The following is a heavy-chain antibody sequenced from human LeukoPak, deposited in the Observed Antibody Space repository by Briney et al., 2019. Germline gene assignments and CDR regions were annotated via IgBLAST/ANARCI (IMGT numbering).Heavy chain of an antibody. CDR2: IYYSGST. CDR1: GGSISSSSYY. D-gene: IGHD6-19*01. CDR3: ARDQDGWYRY. V-gene: IGHV4-31*03. Sequence: SETLSLTCTVSGGSISSSSYYWGWIRQHPGKGLEWIGYIYYSGSTYYNPSLKSRVTISVDTSKNQFSLKLSSVTAADTAVYYCARDQDGWYRYWGQGTLVTVSS. J-gene: IGHJ4*02.